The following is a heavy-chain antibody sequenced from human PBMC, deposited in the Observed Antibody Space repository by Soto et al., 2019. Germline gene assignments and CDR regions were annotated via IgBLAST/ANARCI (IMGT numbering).Heavy chain of an antibody. CDR3: ARDDQEYSSSSMSSYYYYYYMDV. CDR2: IIPILGIA. Sequence: SVKVSCKASGGTFSSYTISWVRQAPGQGLEWMGRIIPILGIANYAQKFQSRVTITADKSTSTAYMELSSLRSEDTAVYYCARDDQEYSSSSMSSYYYYYYMDVWGKGTTVTVSS. D-gene: IGHD6-6*01. J-gene: IGHJ6*03. V-gene: IGHV1-69*04. CDR1: GGTFSSYT.